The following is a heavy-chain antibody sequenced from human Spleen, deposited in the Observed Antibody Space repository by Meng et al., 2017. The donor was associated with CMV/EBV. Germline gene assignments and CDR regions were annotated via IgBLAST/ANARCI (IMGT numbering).Heavy chain of an antibody. J-gene: IGHJ6*02. D-gene: IGHD3-10*01. CDR1: GSTFTSYS. Sequence: GGSLRLSCAASGSTFTSYSMNWVRQAPGKGLEWLTYISSSVSTISYADSVKGRFTISRDNAKNSLYLQMNSLRAEDTAVYYCARDEVAMVRGAPTTLYYYYGMDVWGQGTTVTVSS. CDR2: ISSSVSTI. V-gene: IGHV3-48*04. CDR3: ARDEVAMVRGAPTTLYYYYGMDV.